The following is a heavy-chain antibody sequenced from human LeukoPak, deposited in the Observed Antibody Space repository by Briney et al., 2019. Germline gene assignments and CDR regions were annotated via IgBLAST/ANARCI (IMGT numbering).Heavy chain of an antibody. CDR2: IYYSGST. J-gene: IGHJ4*02. CDR3: ARTALGAFDY. CDR1: GYSISSGYY. Sequence: SETLSLTCTVSGYSISSGYYWGWIRQPPGKGLEWIGYIYYSGSTNYNPSLKSRVTISVDTSKNQFSLKLSSVTAADTAVYYCARTALGAFDYWGQGTLVTVSS. V-gene: IGHV4-38-2*02.